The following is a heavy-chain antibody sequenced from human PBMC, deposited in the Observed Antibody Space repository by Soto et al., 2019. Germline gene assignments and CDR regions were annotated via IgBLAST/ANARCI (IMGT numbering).Heavy chain of an antibody. J-gene: IGHJ4*02. CDR3: ARGGDYYDSSGYYF. D-gene: IGHD3-22*01. V-gene: IGHV4-30-2*01. Sequence: SETLSLTCAVSGGSISSGGYSGSWIRQQPGKGLEWIGYSDHSGSTYYNPSLKSRVTISVDRSKNQFSLKLSSVTAADTAVYYCARGGDYYDSSGYYFWGQGTLVTVSS. CDR1: GGSISSGGYS. CDR2: SDHSGST.